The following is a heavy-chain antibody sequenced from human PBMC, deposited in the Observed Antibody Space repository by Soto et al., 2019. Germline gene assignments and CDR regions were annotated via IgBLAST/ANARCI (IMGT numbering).Heavy chain of an antibody. J-gene: IGHJ1*01. D-gene: IGHD2-8*02. CDR3: GGITGSSGH. Sequence: SLRLSCAASRVPVCIYSIYCACPPHGKGLEWVSYISSSSSYIYYADSVKGRFTISRDNAKNSLYLEMNSLRAEDPAVYDCGGITGSSGHWGQGALVTFSS. V-gene: IGHV3-21*01. CDR2: ISSSSSYI. CDR1: RVPVCIYS.